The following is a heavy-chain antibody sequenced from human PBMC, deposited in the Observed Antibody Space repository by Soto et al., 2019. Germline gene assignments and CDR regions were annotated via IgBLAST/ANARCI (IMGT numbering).Heavy chain of an antibody. J-gene: IGHJ4*02. CDR3: ATFLGSPFGVSGLDN. CDR1: GVSHNYYH. Sequence: TETLSLTCAVSGVSHNYYHYTWIRQPPGKGLECLCEIDMIDNRGQTNYNPSLKSRVTVSIDTSKNRFSLTLHSVAAADTAVYYCATFLGSPFGVSGLDNWCQGALVT. CDR2: IDMIDNRGQT. D-gene: IGHD3-3*01. V-gene: IGHV4-34*01.